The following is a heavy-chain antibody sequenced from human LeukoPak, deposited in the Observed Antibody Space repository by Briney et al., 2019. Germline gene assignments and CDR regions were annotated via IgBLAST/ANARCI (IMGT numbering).Heavy chain of an antibody. CDR2: FDPEDGET. D-gene: IGHD1-26*01. J-gene: IGHJ4*02. CDR1: GDTLTELS. CDR3: ATSNNGIFLPFFDF. Sequence: ASVKVSCKVSGDTLTELSMHWVRQAPGKGLEWMGGFDPEDGETFYAQKFQGRVAMTEDTSTDTAYMELTSLRSEDTAVYYCATSNNGIFLPFFDFWGQGTLVTVSS. V-gene: IGHV1-24*01.